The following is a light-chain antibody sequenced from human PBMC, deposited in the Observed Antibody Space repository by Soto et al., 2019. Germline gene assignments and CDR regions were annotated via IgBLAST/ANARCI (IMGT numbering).Light chain of an antibody. CDR1: QSIATY. J-gene: IGKJ1*01. V-gene: IGKV3-11*01. CDR2: DAS. CDR3: QQRSRWPPT. Sequence: EVVLTQSPATLSLSPGERATLSCRASQSIATYLAWYQQKPGRAPSLLIFDASNRATGIPARFSGSGSGTDFTLTISSLEPEDFATYSCQQRSRWPPTFGHGTKVDIK.